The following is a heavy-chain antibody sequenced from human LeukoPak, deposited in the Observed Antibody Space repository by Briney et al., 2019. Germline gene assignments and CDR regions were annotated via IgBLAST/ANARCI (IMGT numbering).Heavy chain of an antibody. J-gene: IGHJ1*01. CDR2: ISYDGSNK. V-gene: IGHV3-30-3*01. D-gene: IGHD5-24*01. Sequence: GRSLRPSCAASGFTFSSYAMHWVRQAAGKGLEWVAVISYDGSNKYYADSVKGRFTISRDNSRYTLYLQMNSLRVDDTALYYCATDIDDYNTFAPLLQHWSQGTLVTVSS. CDR1: GFTFSSYA. CDR3: ATDIDDYNTFAPLLQH.